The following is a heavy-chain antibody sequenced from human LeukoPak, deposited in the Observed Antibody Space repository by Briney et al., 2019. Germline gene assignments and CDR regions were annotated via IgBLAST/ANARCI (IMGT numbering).Heavy chain of an antibody. CDR3: AVCSVTGRAFDI. J-gene: IGHJ3*02. V-gene: IGHV4-4*08. D-gene: IGHD3-10*02. CDR1: GGSISSYY. CDR2: IYTSGST. Sequence: SSETLSLTCTVSGGSISSYYWSWIRQPPGKGLEWIGYIYTSGSTNYNPSLKSRVTVSVDTSKNQFSLKLSSVTAADTAVYYCAVCSVTGRAFDIWGQGTMVTVSS.